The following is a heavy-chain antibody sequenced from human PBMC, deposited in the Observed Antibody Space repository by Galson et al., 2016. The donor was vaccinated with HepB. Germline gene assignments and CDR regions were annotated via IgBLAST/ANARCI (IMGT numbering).Heavy chain of an antibody. V-gene: IGHV3-9*01. CDR1: GFSFDDYA. Sequence: SLRLSCAVSGFSFDDYAMHWVRQAPGKGLEWVSSTSWNGGSNGYADSLKRRFTISRDNAKRSLYQQMNSLWAEDTALYYCSKEQHTGTGGSYDGMDVWGQGTTVTVSS. CDR3: SKEQHTGTGGSYDGMDV. CDR2: TSWNGGSN. J-gene: IGHJ6*02. D-gene: IGHD3-16*01.